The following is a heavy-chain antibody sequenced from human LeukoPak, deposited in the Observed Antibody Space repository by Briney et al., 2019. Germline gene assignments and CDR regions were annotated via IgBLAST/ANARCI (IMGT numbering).Heavy chain of an antibody. J-gene: IGHJ6*03. V-gene: IGHV3-7*01. CDR1: GFTFSTYA. D-gene: IGHD4-11*01. Sequence: GRSLRLSCAASGFTFSTYAMSWVRQAPGKGLEWVANIKQDGSEKYYVDSVKGRFTISRDNAKNSLYLQMNSLRAEDTAVYYCARDLQYLGGYYMDVWGKGTTVTVSS. CDR2: IKQDGSEK. CDR3: ARDLQYLGGYYMDV.